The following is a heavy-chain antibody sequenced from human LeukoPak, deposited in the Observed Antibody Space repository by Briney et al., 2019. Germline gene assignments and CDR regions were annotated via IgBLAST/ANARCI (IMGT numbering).Heavy chain of an antibody. CDR3: ATAIVGLELPRYFDY. CDR2: INPNSGGT. CDR1: GYTFTGYY. J-gene: IGHJ4*02. Sequence: ASVKVSCKASGYTFTGYYMHWVRQAPGQGLEWMGWINPNSGGTNYAQKFQGRVTMTEDTSTDTAYMELSSLRSEDTAIYYCATAIVGLELPRYFDYWGQGTLVTVSS. V-gene: IGHV1-2*02. D-gene: IGHD1-26*01.